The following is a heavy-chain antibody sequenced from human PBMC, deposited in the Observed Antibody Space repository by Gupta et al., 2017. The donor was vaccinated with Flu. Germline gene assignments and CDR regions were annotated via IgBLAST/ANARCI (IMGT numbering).Heavy chain of an antibody. V-gene: IGHV3-9*01. CDR3: AKDVYADYLEGHFEY. CDR1: YA. Sequence: YARHWVRQAPGKGLEWVSGITWNSGNVGYADSVKGRFTISRDSAKNSLYLQMNSLRAEDTALYYCAKDVYADYLEGHFEYWGQGTLVTVSS. D-gene: IGHD4-17*01. J-gene: IGHJ4*02. CDR2: ITWNSGNV.